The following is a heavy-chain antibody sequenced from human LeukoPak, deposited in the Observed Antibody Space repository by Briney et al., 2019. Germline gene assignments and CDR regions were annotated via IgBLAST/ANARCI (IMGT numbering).Heavy chain of an antibody. CDR3: ARDLPSSSGIAVAGPFDY. Sequence: EASVKVSCKASGGTFSSYAISWVRQSPGQGLKWMGRIIPILGIANYAQKFQGRVTITADKSTSTAYMELSSLRSEDTAVYYCARDLPSSSGIAVAGPFDYWGQGTLVTVSS. J-gene: IGHJ4*02. D-gene: IGHD6-19*01. CDR2: IIPILGIA. V-gene: IGHV1-69*04. CDR1: GGTFSSYA.